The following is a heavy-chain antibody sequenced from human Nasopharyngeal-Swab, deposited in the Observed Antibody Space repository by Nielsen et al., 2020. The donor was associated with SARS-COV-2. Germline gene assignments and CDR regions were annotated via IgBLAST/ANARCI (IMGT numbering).Heavy chain of an antibody. Sequence: SETLSLTCAVYSGSFSGHYWIWIRQRPGKGLEWIGEINHSGSTNYNPSLKSRLTISVDTSKNQFSLKLSSVTAADTAVYYCARHYDSSSHEGPLYWFDPWGQGTLVTVSS. CDR2: INHSGST. J-gene: IGHJ5*02. D-gene: IGHD6-13*01. V-gene: IGHV4-34*01. CDR3: ARHYDSSSHEGPLYWFDP. CDR1: SGSFSGHY.